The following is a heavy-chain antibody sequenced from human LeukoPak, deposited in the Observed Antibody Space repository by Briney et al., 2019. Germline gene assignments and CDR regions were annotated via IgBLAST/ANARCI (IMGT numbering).Heavy chain of an antibody. CDR3: ARGRGIVVLPSAPWGWFDL. CDR1: GGSFRGYY. V-gene: IGHV4-34*01. D-gene: IGHD2-2*01. CDR2: INHSGST. Sequence: SESQSLTCAVYGGSFRGYYWRWIRQPPRRGREGVGEINHSGSTNYNPSLKSRVTISVDTSKHQCPQQLSSVAAADTAVYYCARGRGIVVLPSAPWGWFDLWGQGTLVTVSS. J-gene: IGHJ5*02.